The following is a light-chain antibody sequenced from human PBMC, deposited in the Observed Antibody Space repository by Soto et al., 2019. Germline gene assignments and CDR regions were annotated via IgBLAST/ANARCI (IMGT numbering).Light chain of an antibody. J-gene: IGKJ1*01. V-gene: IGKV1-5*03. Sequence: DIQMTQSPSTLSASVGDRVTITCRASQSMSSWLAWYQQKPGKAPKLLIYKASSLESGVPSRFSGSGSGTEFTLTISSLQPDDFAPYYCQHYNNYSWTFGQGTKVEIK. CDR3: QHYNNYSWT. CDR1: QSMSSW. CDR2: KAS.